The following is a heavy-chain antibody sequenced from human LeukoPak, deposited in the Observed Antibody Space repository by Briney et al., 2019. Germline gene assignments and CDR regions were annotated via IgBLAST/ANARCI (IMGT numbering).Heavy chain of an antibody. V-gene: IGHV4-59*01. CDR1: GHSIRSYY. J-gene: IGHJ4*02. CDR2: IYYSGST. Sequence: SETLSLTCTVSGHSIRSYYWSWIRQPPGKGLEWIGYIYYSGSTNYNPSLKTRVTMSVDTSTNQLSLKLNSVTAAATAVYYCARDQTATWLFDYWGQGTLVTVSS. D-gene: IGHD5-12*01. CDR3: ARDQTATWLFDY.